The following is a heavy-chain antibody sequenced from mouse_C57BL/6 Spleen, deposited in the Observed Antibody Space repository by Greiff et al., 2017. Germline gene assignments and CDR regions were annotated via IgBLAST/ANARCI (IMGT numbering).Heavy chain of an antibody. CDR1: GYTFTSYW. D-gene: IGHD1-1*01. CDR2: IHPNSGST. CDR3: ARGEFITTVVALYYYAMDY. J-gene: IGHJ4*01. V-gene: IGHV1-64*01. Sequence: VQLQQPGAELVKPGASVKLSCKASGYTFTSYWMHWVKQRPGQGLEWIGMIHPNSGSTNYNEKFKSKATLTVDKSSSTAYMQLSSLTSEDSAVYYCARGEFITTVVALYYYAMDYWGQGTSVTVSS.